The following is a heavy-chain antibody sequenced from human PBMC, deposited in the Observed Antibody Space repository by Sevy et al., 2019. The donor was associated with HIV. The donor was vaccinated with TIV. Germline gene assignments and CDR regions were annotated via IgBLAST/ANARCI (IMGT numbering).Heavy chain of an antibody. D-gene: IGHD2-21*02. CDR1: GGSISSYY. Sequence: SEILSLTCTVSGGSISSYYWSWIRQPPGKGLERIGYIYYSGSTNYNPSLKSRVTISVDASKNQFSLKLSSVTAADKAVYYCARDRVAPTAIRHYGMDVWGQGTTVTVSS. J-gene: IGHJ6*02. CDR2: IYYSGST. V-gene: IGHV4-59*01. CDR3: ARDRVAPTAIRHYGMDV.